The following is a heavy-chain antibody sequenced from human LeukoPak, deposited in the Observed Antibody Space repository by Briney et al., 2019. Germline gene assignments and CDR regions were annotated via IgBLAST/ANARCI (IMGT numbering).Heavy chain of an antibody. CDR2: INPNSGGT. V-gene: IGHV1-2*02. CDR3: ARDGHPPFGELSSWQYYYYGMDV. Sequence: ASVKVSCKASGYTFTGYYMHWVRQAPGQGLEWMGWINPNSGGTNYAQKFQGRVTMTRDTSISTAYMELSRLRSDDTAVYYCARDGHPPFGELSSWQYYYYGMDVWGQGTTVTVSS. D-gene: IGHD3-10*01. J-gene: IGHJ6*02. CDR1: GYTFTGYY.